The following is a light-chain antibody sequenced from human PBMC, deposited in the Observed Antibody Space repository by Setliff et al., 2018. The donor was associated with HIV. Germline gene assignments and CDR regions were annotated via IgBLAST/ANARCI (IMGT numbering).Light chain of an antibody. Sequence: QSVLTQPPSASGTPGQRVTISCSGSSSNIGRNTVNWHQQLPGTAPKLLIYSNNQRPSGVPDRFSGSKSGTSASLAISGLQSEDEADYYCAAWDDSLNGLYVFGTGTKVTVL. CDR3: AAWDDSLNGLYV. V-gene: IGLV1-44*01. CDR1: SSNIGRNT. CDR2: SNN. J-gene: IGLJ1*01.